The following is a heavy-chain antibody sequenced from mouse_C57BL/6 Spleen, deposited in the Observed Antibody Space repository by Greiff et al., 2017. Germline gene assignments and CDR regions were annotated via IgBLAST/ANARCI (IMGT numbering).Heavy chain of an antibody. Sequence: VQLQQSGAELVRPGASVKLSCTASGFNIKDYYMHWVKQRPEQGLEWIGRIDPEDGDTEYAPKFQGKATMTADTSSNKAYLQLSSLTSEDTAVYYCTTFDDDVEAWFAYWGQGTLVTVSA. CDR3: TTFDDDVEAWFAY. V-gene: IGHV14-1*01. J-gene: IGHJ3*01. CDR1: GFNIKDYY. CDR2: IDPEDGDT. D-gene: IGHD2-4*01.